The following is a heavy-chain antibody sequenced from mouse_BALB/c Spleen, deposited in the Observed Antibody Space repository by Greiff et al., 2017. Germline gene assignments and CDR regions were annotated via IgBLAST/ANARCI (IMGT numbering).Heavy chain of an antibody. Sequence: QVTLKESGPGILQPSQTLSLSCSSSGFSLSTSGMGVGWIRQPSGQGLEWLAHIWWDDDKYYNTALKSGLTISKDTSKNQVFLKIASVDTADTATYYCARYDYGMDYWGQGTSVTVSS. CDR1: GFSLSTSGMG. CDR3: ARYDYGMDY. J-gene: IGHJ4*01. V-gene: IGHV8-8*01. CDR2: IWWDDDK.